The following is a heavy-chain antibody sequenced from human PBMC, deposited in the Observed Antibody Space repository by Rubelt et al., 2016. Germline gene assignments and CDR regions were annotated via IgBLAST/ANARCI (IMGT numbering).Heavy chain of an antibody. CDR3: ARETSYDFWSGYYGYFDL. V-gene: IGHV4-39*07. D-gene: IGHD3-3*01. CDR2: IYYSGST. J-gene: IGHJ2*01. CDR1: GFTFSSYA. Sequence: GLVKPGGSLRLSCAASGFTFSSYAMHWVRQPPGKGLEWIGSIYYSGSTYYNPSLKSRVTISVDTSKNQFSLKLSSVTAADTAVYYCARETSYDFWSGYYGYFDLWGRGTLVTVSS.